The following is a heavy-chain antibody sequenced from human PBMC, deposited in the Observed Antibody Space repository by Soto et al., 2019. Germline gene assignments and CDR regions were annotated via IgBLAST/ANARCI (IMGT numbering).Heavy chain of an antibody. Sequence: ASVKVSCKASGYTFTSYVMHWVRQAPGQRLEWMGWINAGNGNTKYSQKFQGRVTITRDTSASTAYMELSSLRSEDTAVYYCARGKGIVVVPADWFDPWGQGTLVTVSS. V-gene: IGHV1-3*01. J-gene: IGHJ5*02. CDR3: ARGKGIVVVPADWFDP. CDR1: GYTFTSYV. D-gene: IGHD2-2*01. CDR2: INAGNGNT.